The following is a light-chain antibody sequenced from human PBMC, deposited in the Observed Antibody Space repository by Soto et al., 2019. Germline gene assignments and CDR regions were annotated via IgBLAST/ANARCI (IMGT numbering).Light chain of an antibody. Sequence: EIVMTQSPATLSVSPVERATLSCRASQSVSSYLAWYQQKPGQAPRLLIYDASNRATGIPARFSGSGSGTDFTLTISNLEPEDFAVYYCQQRSNWPHTFGGGTKVDIK. CDR2: DAS. CDR3: QQRSNWPHT. J-gene: IGKJ4*01. CDR1: QSVSSY. V-gene: IGKV3-11*01.